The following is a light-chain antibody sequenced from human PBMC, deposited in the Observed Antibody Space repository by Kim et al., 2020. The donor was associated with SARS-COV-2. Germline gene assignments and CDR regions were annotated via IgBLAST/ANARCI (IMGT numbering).Light chain of an antibody. J-gene: IGKJ2*01. V-gene: IGKV1-5*03. Sequence: DIQMTQSPSTLSASVGDRVTITCRASQSISSWLAWYQQKPGKAPKLLIYTASSLESGVPSRFSGSGSGTEFTLTISSLQPDDLATYYCQQYNSYSPNAFGQGTKLEI. CDR2: TAS. CDR1: QSISSW. CDR3: QQYNSYSPNA.